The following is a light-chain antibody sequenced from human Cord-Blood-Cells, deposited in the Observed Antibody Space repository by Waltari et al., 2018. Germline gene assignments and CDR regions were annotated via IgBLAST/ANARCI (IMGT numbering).Light chain of an antibody. Sequence: QSAWTQPASVSGSPGQSITMSGTGTSSDVGSYNIVSWYQQHPGKAPKLMIYEGSKRPSGVSNRFSGSKSGNTASLTISGLQAEDEADYYCCSYAGSSTLGVFGGGTKLTVL. CDR2: EGS. CDR1: SSDVGSYNI. J-gene: IGLJ2*01. CDR3: CSYAGSSTLGV. V-gene: IGLV2-23*01.